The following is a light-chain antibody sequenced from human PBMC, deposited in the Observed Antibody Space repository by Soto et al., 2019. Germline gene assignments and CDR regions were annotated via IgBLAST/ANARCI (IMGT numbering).Light chain of an antibody. V-gene: IGKV4-1*01. CDR2: WAS. CDR3: QQYYSTPYT. J-gene: IGKJ2*01. CDR1: QSILYSPDSKNY. Sequence: DIVMTQSPDSLAVSLGERATINCKSSQSILYSPDSKNYLAWYQHKPGQPPRLLIYWASARESGVPDRFSGRGSGADFTLTISSLQAEDVAVYYCQQYYSTPYTFGEGTKLEIK.